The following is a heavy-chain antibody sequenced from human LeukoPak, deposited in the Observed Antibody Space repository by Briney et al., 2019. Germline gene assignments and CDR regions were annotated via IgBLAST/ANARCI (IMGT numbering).Heavy chain of an antibody. CDR3: ARGYSSGWYPTDFDP. J-gene: IGHJ5*02. D-gene: IGHD6-19*01. Sequence: GGSLRLSCAASGFTFSSYAMSWVRQAPGKGLEWVSVIYSGGSTYYADSVKGRFTISRDNSKNTLYLQMNSLRAEDTAVYYCARGYSSGWYPTDFDPWGQGTLVTVSS. CDR1: GFTFSSYA. V-gene: IGHV3-53*01. CDR2: IYSGGST.